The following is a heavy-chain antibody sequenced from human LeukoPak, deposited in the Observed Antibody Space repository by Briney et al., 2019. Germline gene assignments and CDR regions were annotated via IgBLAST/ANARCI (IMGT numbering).Heavy chain of an antibody. D-gene: IGHD3-22*01. CDR3: ARTYDTNGYTSDY. CDR1: GGPFSEYY. Sequence: SETLSLTCAVSGGPFSEYYWSWTRQPPGKGLEWIGEISQSGSTNYNPPLKTRVSISVDTSKNQFSLKVTSVTAADTAFYYCARTYDTNGYTSDYWGQGALVTVSS. V-gene: IGHV4-34*01. J-gene: IGHJ4*02. CDR2: ISQSGST.